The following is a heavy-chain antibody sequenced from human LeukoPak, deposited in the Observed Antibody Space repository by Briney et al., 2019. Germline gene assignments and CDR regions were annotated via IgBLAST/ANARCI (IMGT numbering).Heavy chain of an antibody. CDR2: IRYDGSNK. D-gene: IGHD3-3*01. CDR1: GFTFSSYG. Sequence: GGSLRLSCAASGFTFSSYGMDSVRQAPGKGLEWVAFIRYDGSNKYYADSVKGRFTISRDNSKNTLYLQMNSLRAEDTAVYYCAKALTIFGVVPFDYWGQGTLVTVSS. J-gene: IGHJ4*02. CDR3: AKALTIFGVVPFDY. V-gene: IGHV3-30*02.